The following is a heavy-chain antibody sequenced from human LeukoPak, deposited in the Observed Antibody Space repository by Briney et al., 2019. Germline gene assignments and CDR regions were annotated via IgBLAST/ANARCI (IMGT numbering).Heavy chain of an antibody. CDR3: AGTTDYSSFLAY. J-gene: IGHJ4*02. Sequence: SQTLSLTCAISGDSVSSNSAVWNWIRQSPSRGLEWLGRTYYRSKWHNEYAESVKSRISINSDTSKNQFSLQLNSETPEDTAEYYCAGTTDYSSFLAYWGQGTLVTVSS. CDR1: GDSVSSNSAV. V-gene: IGHV6-1*01. CDR2: TYYRSKWHN. D-gene: IGHD4-11*01.